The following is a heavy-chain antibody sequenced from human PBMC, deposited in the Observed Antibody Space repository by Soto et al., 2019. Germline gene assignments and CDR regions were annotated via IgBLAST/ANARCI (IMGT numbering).Heavy chain of an antibody. Sequence: EVQLLESGGGLVQPGGSLRLSCAASGFTFSSYAMSWVRQAPGKGLEWVSAIIGSGGSTYYADSGKGRFTISRDNSKNTLYLQMNSLRAEDTAVYYCAKAENTIFGVVIIEGGWFDPWGQGTLVTVSS. V-gene: IGHV3-23*01. CDR1: GFTFSSYA. D-gene: IGHD3-3*01. CDR3: AKAENTIFGVVIIEGGWFDP. CDR2: IIGSGGST. J-gene: IGHJ5*02.